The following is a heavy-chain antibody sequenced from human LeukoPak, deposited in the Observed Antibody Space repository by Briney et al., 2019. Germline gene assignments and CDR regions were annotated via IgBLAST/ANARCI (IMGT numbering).Heavy chain of an antibody. CDR2: ISERGGST. V-gene: IGHV3-23*01. J-gene: IGHJ4*02. D-gene: IGHD3-10*01. CDR3: AKRGVVIRGILVIGYHTEAYHYDY. CDR1: GFSLSNYA. Sequence: QTGGSLRLSCVVSGFSLSNYAMSWVRQAPGKGLEWVSYISERGGSTTYADSVKGRFTISRDNSLNTVYLQMNSLRAEGTAVYFCAKRGVVIRGILVIGYHTEAYHYDYWGQGTVVTVSS.